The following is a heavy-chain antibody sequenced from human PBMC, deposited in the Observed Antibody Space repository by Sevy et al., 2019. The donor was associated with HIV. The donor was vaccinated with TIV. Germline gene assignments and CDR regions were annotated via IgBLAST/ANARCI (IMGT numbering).Heavy chain of an antibody. D-gene: IGHD1-26*01. CDR3: TRGACGHYLVSFDY. J-gene: IGHJ4*02. CDR1: GFTFGDYA. V-gene: IGHV3-49*03. Sequence: GGCLRLSCTTSGFTFGDYALSWFRQAPGKGLQWVTFIRGNTYGGTAEYAASVKGRFTISRDDSISIAYLQMNSRKIEDAAVYYCTRGACGHYLVSFDYWGQGSLVSVSS. CDR2: IRGNTYGGTA.